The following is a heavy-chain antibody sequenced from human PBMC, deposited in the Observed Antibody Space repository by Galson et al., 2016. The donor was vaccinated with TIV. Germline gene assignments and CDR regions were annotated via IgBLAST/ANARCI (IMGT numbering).Heavy chain of an antibody. D-gene: IGHD6-13*01. CDR2: ISWNSNSF. V-gene: IGHV3-9*01. CDR1: GFNFDDYD. J-gene: IGHJ5*02. CDR3: ARAEWISSWRVDP. Sequence: SLRLSCAASGFNFDDYDMYWVRQAPGKGLEWVSGISWNSNSFGYADSVKGRFTISRNNAKNSVFLQMSSLRAEDTAVYYCARAEWISSWRVDPWGQGTLVTVSS.